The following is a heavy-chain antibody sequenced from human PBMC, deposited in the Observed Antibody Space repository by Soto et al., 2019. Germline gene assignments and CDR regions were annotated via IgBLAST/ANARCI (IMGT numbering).Heavy chain of an antibody. CDR2: ISSSSSTI. CDR3: ARVGIAAAGIGWGAYYYYYGMDV. D-gene: IGHD6-13*01. CDR1: GFTFSSYS. V-gene: IGHV3-48*02. Sequence: EVQLVESGGGLVQPGGSLRLSCAASGFTFSSYSMNWVRQAPGKGLEWVSYISSSSSTIYYADSVKGRFTISRDNAKNSLYLQMNSLRDEDTAVYYCARVGIAAAGIGWGAYYYYYGMDVWGQGTTVTVSS. J-gene: IGHJ6*02.